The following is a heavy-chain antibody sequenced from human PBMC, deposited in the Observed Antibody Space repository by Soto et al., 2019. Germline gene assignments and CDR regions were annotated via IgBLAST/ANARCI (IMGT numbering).Heavy chain of an antibody. CDR3: AKHTTFYFDRTGPGESFDS. J-gene: IGHJ4*02. V-gene: IGHV3-23*01. D-gene: IGHD3-22*01. CDR1: GFTFSSNA. Sequence: GGSLRLSCAASGFTFSSNAMSWVRRAPGKGLEWVSGITGSGGITDYEDSVKGQFTISRDNSRNTLYLQMNYLRVEDTDVYFCAKHTTFYFDRTGPGESFDSWGQGTLV. CDR2: ITGSGGIT.